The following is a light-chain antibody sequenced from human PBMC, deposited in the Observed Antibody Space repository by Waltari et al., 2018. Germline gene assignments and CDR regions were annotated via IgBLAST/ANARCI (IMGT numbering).Light chain of an antibody. J-gene: IGKJ1*01. CDR3: QNYDKVPWT. V-gene: IGKV1-27*01. CDR2: ASS. CDR1: RDISNS. Sequence: DSQMTQSPSSLSASVGDRLTVTCRASRDISNSLAWYQQVAGKVPKLLIAASSTLQSGVPSRVGGSGSGSDFTLTINNLQPEDFATYYCQNYDKVPWTFGPGTRVDVK.